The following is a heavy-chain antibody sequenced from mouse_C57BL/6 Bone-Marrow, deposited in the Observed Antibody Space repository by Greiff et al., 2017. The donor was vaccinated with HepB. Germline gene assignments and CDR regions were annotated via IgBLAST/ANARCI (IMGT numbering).Heavy chain of an antibody. CDR1: GFTFSSYA. J-gene: IGHJ2*01. CDR2: ISDGGSYT. CDR3: ARDSLYEYGYFDY. V-gene: IGHV5-4*01. Sequence: EVMLVESGGGLVKPGGSLKLSCAASGFTFSSYAMSWVRQTPEKRLEWVATISDGGSYTYYPDNVKGRFTISRDNAKNNLYLQMSHLKSEDTAMYYCARDSLYEYGYFDYWGQGTTLTVSS. D-gene: IGHD2-4*01.